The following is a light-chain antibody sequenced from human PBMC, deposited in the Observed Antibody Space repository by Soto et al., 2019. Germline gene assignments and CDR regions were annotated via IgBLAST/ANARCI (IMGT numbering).Light chain of an antibody. CDR1: QSVGSSY. CDR2: GAS. Sequence: EIVLTQSPATLSVSPGEGATLSCRASQSVGSSYLAWYHQKPGQAPRLLIYGASSRATGIPDRFSGSGSGTDFTLTISRLQPEDFAEYYWQQYGSSITFGEGTKVDIK. V-gene: IGKV3-20*01. CDR3: QQYGSSIT. J-gene: IGKJ4*01.